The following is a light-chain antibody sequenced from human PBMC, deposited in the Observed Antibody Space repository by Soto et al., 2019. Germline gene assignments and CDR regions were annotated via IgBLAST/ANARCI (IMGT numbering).Light chain of an antibody. CDR3: QQYSRSSWT. V-gene: IGKV3-20*01. CDR2: GAS. J-gene: IGKJ1*01. Sequence: EIVLTQSPGTLSLSPGERATLSCRASQSVSSSYLAWYQQKPGQAPRLLIYGASSRATGIPDRFSGSGSGTDFTLTISRLESEDFAVYYCQQYSRSSWTFGQGTKVDIK. CDR1: QSVSSSY.